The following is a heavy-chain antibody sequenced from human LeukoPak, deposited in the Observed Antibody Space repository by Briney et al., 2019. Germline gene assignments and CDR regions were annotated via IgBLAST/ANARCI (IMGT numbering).Heavy chain of an antibody. CDR1: GGSISSGGYY. Sequence: SQTLSLTCTVSGGSISSGGYYWSWIRQHPGKGLEWIGYIYYSGSTYYNPSLKSRVTISVDTSKNQFSLKLSSVTAADTAVYYCARDRRAGVYGMDVWGQGTTVTVSS. J-gene: IGHJ6*02. V-gene: IGHV4-31*03. D-gene: IGHD1-14*01. CDR2: IYYSGST. CDR3: ARDRRAGVYGMDV.